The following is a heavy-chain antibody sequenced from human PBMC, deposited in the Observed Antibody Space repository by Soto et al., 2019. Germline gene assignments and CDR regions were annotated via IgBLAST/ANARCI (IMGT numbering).Heavy chain of an antibody. Sequence: GGSLRLSCAASGFTFSSYAMSWVRQAPGKGLEWDTGISGSGDSTYYEDSVKGRLTISRDNSKNTLYLQMNSLRAEYTAVYYYEKGVPGIAVAGTGYFQHWGQGT. CDR1: GFTFSSYA. CDR3: EKGVPGIAVAGTGYFQH. CDR2: ISGSGDST. V-gene: IGHV3-23*01. J-gene: IGHJ1*01. D-gene: IGHD6-19*01.